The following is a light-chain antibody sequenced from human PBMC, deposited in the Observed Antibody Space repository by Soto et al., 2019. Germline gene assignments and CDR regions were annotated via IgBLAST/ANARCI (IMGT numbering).Light chain of an antibody. CDR2: GAS. J-gene: IGKJ1*01. CDR1: QSVSSN. V-gene: IGKV3-15*01. CDR3: HQYNNWPT. Sequence: EIVRTQSPGTLSVAPGERSTLSSRASQSVSSNLAWYQQKPDQAPRLLIYGASTRATGIPARFSGSGSGTDFTLTISSLQSEDFAVYYCHQYNNWPTCGQGTTGDIK.